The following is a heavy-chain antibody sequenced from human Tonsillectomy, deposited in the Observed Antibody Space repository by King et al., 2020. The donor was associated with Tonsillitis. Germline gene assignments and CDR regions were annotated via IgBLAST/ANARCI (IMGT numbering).Heavy chain of an antibody. CDR2: ISGSSKTI. J-gene: IGHJ4*02. V-gene: IGHV3-48*04. CDR3: AREFDYYDSNRQWTWGTFDY. CDR1: GFTFSTYN. Sequence: VQLVESGGGLVQPGGSLRLSCAASGFTFSTYNMNWVRQAPGKGLEWVSYISGSSKTIYYADSVKGRFTISRDNSKNSLYLQMNSLRAEDTAVYFCAREFDYYDSNRQWTWGTFDYWGQGVLVTVPS. D-gene: IGHD3-22*01.